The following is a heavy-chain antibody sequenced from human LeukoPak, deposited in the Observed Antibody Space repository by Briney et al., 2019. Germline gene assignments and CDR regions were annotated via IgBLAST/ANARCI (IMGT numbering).Heavy chain of an antibody. V-gene: IGHV3-49*04. CDR1: GFTFGDYA. CDR2: IRSKAYGGTT. Sequence: GRSLRLSCTASGFTFGDYAMTWVRQAPGNGLEWVGFIRSKAYGGTTDFAASVKGRFIISRDDSKSIAYLQMNSLKTEDTAVYYCTAYDPSDYYGMDVWGQGTTVTVS. D-gene: IGHD5-12*01. J-gene: IGHJ6*02. CDR3: TAYDPSDYYGMDV.